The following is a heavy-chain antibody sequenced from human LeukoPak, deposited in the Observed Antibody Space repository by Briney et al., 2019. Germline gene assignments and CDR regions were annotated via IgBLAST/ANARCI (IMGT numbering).Heavy chain of an antibody. CDR2: IYHNGRT. Sequence: SETLSLTCTVSGYSISSGYDWGWIRQPPGKGLEWIGSIYHNGRTYYNPSLKGRVTISVDTSKNQVSLRLSSVTAADTAVYYYARLYSGYDCIWGQGTMVTVSS. CDR3: ARLYSGYDCI. J-gene: IGHJ3*02. CDR1: GYSISSGYD. D-gene: IGHD5-12*01. V-gene: IGHV4-38-2*02.